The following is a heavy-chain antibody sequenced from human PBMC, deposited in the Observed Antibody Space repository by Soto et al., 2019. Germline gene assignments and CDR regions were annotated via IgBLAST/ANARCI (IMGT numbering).Heavy chain of an antibody. D-gene: IGHD3-3*01. CDR3: ARGYYEAFDI. CDR2: INHSGST. V-gene: IGHV4-34*01. CDR1: GGSFSGYY. J-gene: IGHJ3*02. Sequence: QVQLQQWGAGLLKPSETLSLTCAVYGGSFSGYYWSWIRQPPGKGLEWIGEINHSGSTNYNPSLKRRVTISVDTPKNQFSLKLSSVTAADTAVYYCARGYYEAFDIWGQGTMVTVSS.